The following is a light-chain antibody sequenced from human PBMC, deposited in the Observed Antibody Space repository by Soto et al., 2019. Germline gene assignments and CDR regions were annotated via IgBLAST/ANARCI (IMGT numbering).Light chain of an antibody. V-gene: IGLV2-23*01. Sequence: QSVLTQPASVSGSPGQAITLSCTGTSSDLGSYNLVSWYQQHPGKAPKLMIYEGSKRPSGVSYRFSGSKSANTASLTISGLQTEDEADYYCCSYAGSSTFVFGTGTKLTVL. CDR1: SSDLGSYNL. CDR2: EGS. CDR3: CSYAGSSTFV. J-gene: IGLJ1*01.